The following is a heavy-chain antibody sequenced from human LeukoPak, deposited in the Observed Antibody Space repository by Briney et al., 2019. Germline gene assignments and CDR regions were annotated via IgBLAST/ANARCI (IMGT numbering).Heavy chain of an antibody. CDR2: IRYDGSNK. CDR3: AKDPSGYGGGNYFDY. CDR1: GFTFSSYG. V-gene: IGHV3-30*02. Sequence: GGSLRLSCAASGFTFSSYGMHWVRQAPGKGLEWVAFIRYDGSNKYYADSVKGRFTISRDNSKNTLYLQMNSLRAEDTAVYYCAKDPSGYGGGNYFDYWGQGTLVTVSS. J-gene: IGHJ4*02. D-gene: IGHD3-22*01.